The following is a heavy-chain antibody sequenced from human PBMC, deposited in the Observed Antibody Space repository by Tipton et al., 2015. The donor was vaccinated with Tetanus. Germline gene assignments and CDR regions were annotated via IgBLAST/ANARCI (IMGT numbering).Heavy chain of an antibody. J-gene: IGHJ4*02. CDR1: GGSISSSY. CDR2: ISYSGST. Sequence: LRLSCTVSGGSISSSYWNWIRQPPGKGLEWIGYISYSGSTNSNPSLKSRVTISVDASKNQFSLELTSVTAADTAVYYCARHAGAGATIWGTDYWGQGTLVTVSS. V-gene: IGHV4-59*08. D-gene: IGHD3-9*01. CDR3: ARHAGAGATIWGTDY.